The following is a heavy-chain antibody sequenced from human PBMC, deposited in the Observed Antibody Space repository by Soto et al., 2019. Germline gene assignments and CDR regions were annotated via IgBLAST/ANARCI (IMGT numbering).Heavy chain of an antibody. CDR2: ISGSGGST. J-gene: IGHJ4*02. CDR1: GFTFSSYA. Sequence: GGSLRLSCAASGFTFSSYAMSWVRQAPGKGLEWVSAISGSGGSTYYADSVKGRFTISRDNSKNTRYLQMNSLRAEDTAVYYCAKGPPSYSSSSGVTYWGQGTLVTVSS. D-gene: IGHD6-6*01. V-gene: IGHV3-23*01. CDR3: AKGPPSYSSSSGVTY.